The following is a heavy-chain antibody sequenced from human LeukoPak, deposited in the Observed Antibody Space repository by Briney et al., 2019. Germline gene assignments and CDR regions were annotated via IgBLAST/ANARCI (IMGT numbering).Heavy chain of an antibody. CDR3: AKKVTAAGSFDY. J-gene: IGHJ4*02. D-gene: IGHD6-13*01. CDR1: GFTFSSYA. CDR2: ISGSGGST. V-gene: IGHV3-23*01. Sequence: GGSLRLSCAASGFTFSSYAMSWVRQTPGKGLEWVSAISGSGGSTYYADSVKGRFTISRDNSKNTLYLQMNSLRAEDTAVYYCAKKVTAAGSFDYWGQGTLVTVSS.